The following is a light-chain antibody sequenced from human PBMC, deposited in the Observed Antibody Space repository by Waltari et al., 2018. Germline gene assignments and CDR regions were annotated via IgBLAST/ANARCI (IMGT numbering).Light chain of an antibody. CDR3: QMYVRLPVT. CDR1: QSVGRS. Sequence: EIVLTQSPVTLSLFLGERATLSCRASQSVGRSLAWYQQKPGQPPRLLIYNASNRASGIPDRFSGSGSGADFSLTISRLEPEDFAVYYCQMYVRLPVTFGQGTKVEVK. V-gene: IGKV3-20*01. J-gene: IGKJ1*01. CDR2: NAS.